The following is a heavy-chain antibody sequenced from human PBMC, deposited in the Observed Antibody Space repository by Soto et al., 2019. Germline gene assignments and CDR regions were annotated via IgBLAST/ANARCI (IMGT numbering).Heavy chain of an antibody. Sequence: QVQLVQSGAEVKKPGSSVKVSCKASGGTFSSYAISWVRQAPGQGLEWMGGIIPIFGTANYAQKFQGRVTVTADESTSKAYMELSSLRSEDKAVYYCGRAKDAYYDVFTVYYWGVVFDPWGQGTLVTVSS. D-gene: IGHD3-9*01. J-gene: IGHJ5*02. CDR3: GRAKDAYYDVFTVYYWGVVFDP. V-gene: IGHV1-69*12. CDR2: IIPIFGTA. CDR1: GGTFSSYA.